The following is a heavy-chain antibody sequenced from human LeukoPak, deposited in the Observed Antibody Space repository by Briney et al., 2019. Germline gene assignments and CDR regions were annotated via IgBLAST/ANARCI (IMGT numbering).Heavy chain of an antibody. CDR1: GYTFTSYG. CDR2: INTNTGNP. Sequence: ASVKVSCKASGYTFTSYGISWVRQAPGQGLEWMGWINTNTGNPTYAQGFTGRFVFSLDTSVSTAYLQISSLKAEDTAVYYCARGRSGAYSYGYVGYWGQGTLVTVSS. CDR3: ARGRSGAYSYGYVGY. J-gene: IGHJ4*02. V-gene: IGHV7-4-1*02. D-gene: IGHD5-18*01.